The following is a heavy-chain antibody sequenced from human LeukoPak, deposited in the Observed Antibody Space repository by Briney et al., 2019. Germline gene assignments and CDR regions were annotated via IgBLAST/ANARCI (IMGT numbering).Heavy chain of an antibody. D-gene: IGHD2-15*01. Sequence: ASVKVSCKASGYTFSNYGLSWVRQAPGPRPEWLGWISVYIGNTDYSQRFQGTITLTTDTSTSTAYMELRSLISDDTAVYYCASDWDCSGGSCHPHYFDLWGQGTLVTVSS. CDR2: ISVYIGNT. CDR1: GYTFSNYG. V-gene: IGHV1-18*01. CDR3: ASDWDCSGGSCHPHYFDL. J-gene: IGHJ4*02.